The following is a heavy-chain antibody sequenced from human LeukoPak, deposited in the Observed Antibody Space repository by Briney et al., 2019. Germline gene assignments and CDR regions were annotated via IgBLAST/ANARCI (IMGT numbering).Heavy chain of an antibody. V-gene: IGHV3-9*01. Sequence: GGSLRLSCAASGFTLSDYNMHWVRQAPGKGLEWVSGITWNSGSIDYADSVKGRFTISRDNAKNSLCLQMNSLRVEDTAIYYCAKDMRYCNGGTCYPDYWGQETLVTVSS. CDR3: AKDMRYCNGGTCYPDY. CDR2: ITWNSGSI. J-gene: IGHJ4*02. D-gene: IGHD2-15*01. CDR1: GFTLSDYN.